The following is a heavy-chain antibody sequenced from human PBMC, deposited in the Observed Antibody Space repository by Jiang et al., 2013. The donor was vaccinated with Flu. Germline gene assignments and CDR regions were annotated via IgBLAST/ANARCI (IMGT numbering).Heavy chain of an antibody. CDR1: GGSISNYF. CDR2: ISFSGDT. V-gene: IGHV4-59*01. CDR3: AKVMGAKIYSWFDP. D-gene: IGHD1-26*01. J-gene: IGHJ5*02. Sequence: GPGLVKPSETLSLTCNVSGGSISNYFWSWVRQPPGKGLEWIGHISFSGDTKYNPSLKSRVTISIGASKKDFSLKLTSVTAADTAMYFCAKVMGAKIYSWFDPWGQGILVTVSS.